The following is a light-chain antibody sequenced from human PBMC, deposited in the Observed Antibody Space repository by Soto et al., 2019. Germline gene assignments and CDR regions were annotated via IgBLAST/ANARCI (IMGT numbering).Light chain of an antibody. J-gene: IGLJ3*02. CDR2: GNN. Sequence: QSVLTQPPSVSGAPGQRVTISCTGSSSDIGAGYHVHWYQQLPGTAPKLLIYGNNNRPSGVPDRFSGSKSGTSASLAIIGLQAEDEADYYCQSYDSSLSGSVFGGGTKLTVL. CDR3: QSYDSSLSGSV. CDR1: SSDIGAGYH. V-gene: IGLV1-40*01.